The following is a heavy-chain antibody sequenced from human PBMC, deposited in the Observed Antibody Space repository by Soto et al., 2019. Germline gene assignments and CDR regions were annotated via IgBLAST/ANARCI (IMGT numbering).Heavy chain of an antibody. CDR3: ARDPNIVATMGSIYYYYGMDV. D-gene: IGHD5-12*01. CDR2: IKQDGTQK. V-gene: IGHV3-7*01. CDR1: GFRFSSYW. J-gene: IGHJ6*02. Sequence: PGGSLRLSCAASGFRFSSYWMSWVRQAPGKGLEWVANIKQDGTQKFYVDSVKGRFTISRDNAKNSLYLQMNSLRVEDTAVYYCARDPNIVATMGSIYYYYGMDVWGQGTTVTVSS.